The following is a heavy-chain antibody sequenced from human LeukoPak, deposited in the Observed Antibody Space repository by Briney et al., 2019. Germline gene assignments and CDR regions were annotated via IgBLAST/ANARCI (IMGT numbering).Heavy chain of an antibody. J-gene: IGHJ6*03. D-gene: IGHD3-3*01. CDR2: ISTASSYT. CDR1: GSTFSDYY. V-gene: IGHV3-11*05. CDR3: VRRGFLADYTHYYYMDV. Sequence: QVQLVESGGGLVKPGGSLRLSCAASGSTFSDYYMTWIRQAPGKGLEWVSYISTASSYTDYADSVKGRFTISRDNAKNSLYLQMNRLRAEDTAVYYCVRRGFLADYTHYYYMDVWGKGTTVTVSS.